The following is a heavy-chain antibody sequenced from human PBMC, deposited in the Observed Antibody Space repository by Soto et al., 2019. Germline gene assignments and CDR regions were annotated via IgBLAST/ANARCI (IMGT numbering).Heavy chain of an antibody. J-gene: IGHJ6*02. D-gene: IGHD3-3*01. Sequence: SETLSLTCVVSGGSISSGGYSWSWIRQPPGKGLEWIGYIYHSGSTFCNPSLKSRVTISVDRSKNQFSLKLSSVTAADTAVYYCARVGITIFGVVSDYNGMDVWGQGTTVTVSS. CDR1: GGSISSGGYS. CDR2: IYHSGST. V-gene: IGHV4-30-2*01. CDR3: ARVGITIFGVVSDYNGMDV.